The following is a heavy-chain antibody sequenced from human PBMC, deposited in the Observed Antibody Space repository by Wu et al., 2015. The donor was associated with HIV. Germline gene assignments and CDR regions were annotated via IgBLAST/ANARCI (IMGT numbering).Heavy chain of an antibody. Sequence: QVQLVQSGAEVKKPGASVKVSCKASGYTLTGYYMHWVRQAPGQGLEWMGWINPNSGGTNYAQKFQGRVTMTRDTSISTAYMELSRLRSDDTAVYYCAREPYCSGGSCYSFDYWGQGTLVTVSS. CDR2: INPNSGGT. D-gene: IGHD2-15*01. J-gene: IGHJ4*02. V-gene: IGHV1-2*02. CDR3: AREPYCSGGSCYSFDY. CDR1: GYTLTGYY.